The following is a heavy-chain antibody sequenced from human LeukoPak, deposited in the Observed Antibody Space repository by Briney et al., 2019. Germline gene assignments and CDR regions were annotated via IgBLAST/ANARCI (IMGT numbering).Heavy chain of an antibody. V-gene: IGHV4-34*01. J-gene: IGHJ4*02. CDR2: INHSGST. CDR3: ARHRYYDILTGYCRYFDY. Sequence: SETLSLTCAVYGGSFSGYYWSWIRQSPGKGLEWIGEINHSGSTNYNPSLKSRVTISVDTSKNRFSLKLRSVTAADTAVYYCARHRYYDILTGYCRYFDYWGQGTLVTVSS. D-gene: IGHD3-9*01. CDR1: GGSFSGYY.